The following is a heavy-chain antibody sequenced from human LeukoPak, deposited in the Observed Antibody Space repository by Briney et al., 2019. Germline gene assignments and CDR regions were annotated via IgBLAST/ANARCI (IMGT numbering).Heavy chain of an antibody. D-gene: IGHD1-26*01. V-gene: IGHV4-30-4*01. Sequence: SETLSLTCTVSGGSISSGNYYWSWIRQPPGKGLEWIGYIFYLGSTYYNPSLKSRVSISVNTFKNQFSLKLTAVTAADTAVYYCARVSSGSPGAFDIWGQGTMVTVSS. CDR2: IFYLGST. CDR3: ARVSSGSPGAFDI. J-gene: IGHJ3*02. CDR1: GGSISSGNYY.